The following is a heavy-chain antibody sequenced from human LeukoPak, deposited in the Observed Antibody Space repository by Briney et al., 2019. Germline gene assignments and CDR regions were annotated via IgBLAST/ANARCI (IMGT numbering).Heavy chain of an antibody. CDR1: GFTFSSYS. CDR2: ISSSSSYI. J-gene: IGHJ5*02. CDR3: ARDAVRGNWFDP. Sequence: PGGSLRLSCAASGFTFSSYSMNWVRQAPGKGLEWVSSISSSSSYIYYADSVKGRFTISRDNAKNSLYLQMNSLRAEDTAVYYCARDAVRGNWFDPWGQGTLVTVSS. D-gene: IGHD3-10*02. V-gene: IGHV3-21*01.